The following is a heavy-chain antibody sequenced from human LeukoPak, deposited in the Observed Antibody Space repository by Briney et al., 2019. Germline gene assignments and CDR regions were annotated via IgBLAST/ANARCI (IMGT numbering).Heavy chain of an antibody. D-gene: IGHD6-13*01. CDR2: IYTSGST. CDR1: GGSISSGSYY. Sequence: PSETLSLTCTVSGGSISSGSYYWSWIRQPAGKGLEWIGRIYTSGSTNYNPSLKSRVTISVDTSKNQFSLKLSSVTAADTAVYYCARSIAAAGTDWESFDYWGQGTLVTVSS. J-gene: IGHJ4*02. CDR3: ARSIAAAGTDWESFDY. V-gene: IGHV4-61*02.